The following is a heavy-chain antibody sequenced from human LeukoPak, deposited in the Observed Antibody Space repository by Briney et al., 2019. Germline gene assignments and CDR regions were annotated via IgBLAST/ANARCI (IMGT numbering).Heavy chain of an antibody. CDR3: ARSGVVVVPAAIFDY. J-gene: IGHJ4*02. CDR1: GGSFSGYY. V-gene: IGHV4-34*01. CDR2: INHSGST. Sequence: SETLSLTCAVYGGSFSGYYWSWIRQPPGKGLEWIGEINHSGSTNYNPSLKSRVTISVDTPKNQFSLKLSSVTAADTAVYYCARSGVVVVPAAIFDYWGQGTLVTVSS. D-gene: IGHD2-2*01.